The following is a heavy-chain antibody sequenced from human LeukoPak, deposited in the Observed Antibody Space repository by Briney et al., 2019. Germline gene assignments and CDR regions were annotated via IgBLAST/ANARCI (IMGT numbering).Heavy chain of an antibody. J-gene: IGHJ4*02. CDR1: EFTFTTSG. V-gene: IGHV3-33*08. D-gene: IGHD1-1*01. Sequence: GRSLTLSCAAAEFTFTTSGMHWFRQPPAKGLELVAFIYSDGSNIYYADYVKGRFTIPNDISKNTLYLQMNSLIAEDTTIYYCPRYWITTSFDYWGQGTLVTVSS. CDR3: PRYWITTSFDY. CDR2: IYSDGSNI.